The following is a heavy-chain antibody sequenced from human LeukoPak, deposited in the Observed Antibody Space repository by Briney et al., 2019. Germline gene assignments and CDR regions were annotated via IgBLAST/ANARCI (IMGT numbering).Heavy chain of an antibody. D-gene: IGHD6-13*01. Sequence: VASVKVSCKTSGFTFKDYYIHWVRQAPGQGLEWMGWLNPYSGGTNYAQKFQGRVTMTRDTSISTAYMELSRLRSDDTAVYYCASSGAAGTRDNWFDPWGQGTLVTVSS. CDR1: GFTFKDYY. V-gene: IGHV1-2*02. CDR2: LNPYSGGT. J-gene: IGHJ5*02. CDR3: ASSGAAGTRDNWFDP.